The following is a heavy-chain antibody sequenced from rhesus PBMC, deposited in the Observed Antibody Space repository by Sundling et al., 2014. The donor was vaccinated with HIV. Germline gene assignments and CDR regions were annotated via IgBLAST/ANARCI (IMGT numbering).Heavy chain of an antibody. CDR3: SKQSRITIFGLVNAGDGLDS. V-gene: IGHV3-13*01. CDR1: GFTFSNYQ. J-gene: IGHJ6*01. Sequence: EVYLVESGGGLVQPGGSLRLSCAASGFTFSNYQMHWVRQAQGKGLEWVGVIRNKANSYTTDYAAAVKGRFTMSRDDSKNTLYLQMSSLKTEDTAVYYCSKQSRITIFGLVNAGDGLDSWGQGVVVTVSS. D-gene: IGHD3-3*01. CDR2: IRNKANSYTT.